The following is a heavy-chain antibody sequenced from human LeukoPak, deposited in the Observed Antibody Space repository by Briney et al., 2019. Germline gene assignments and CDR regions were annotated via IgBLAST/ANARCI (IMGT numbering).Heavy chain of an antibody. V-gene: IGHV3-23*01. CDR3: AKRVHPVVAATRGLNYFDY. D-gene: IGHD2-15*01. J-gene: IGHJ4*02. Sequence: QPGRSLRLSCAASGFTFSSYGMSWVRQAPGKGLEWVSAISGSGGSTYYADSVKGRFTISRDNSKNTLYLQMNSLRAEDTAVYHCAKRVHPVVAATRGLNYFDYWGQGTLVTVSS. CDR2: ISGSGGST. CDR1: GFTFSSYG.